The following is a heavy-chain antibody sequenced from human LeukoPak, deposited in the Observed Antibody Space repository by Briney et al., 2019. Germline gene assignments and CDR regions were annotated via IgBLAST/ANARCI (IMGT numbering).Heavy chain of an antibody. CDR2: IKQDGSEK. J-gene: IGHJ4*02. Sequence: GGSLRLSCAASGFTFSSYWMNWVRQAPGKGLEWVANIKQDGSEKYYVDSVKGRFTISRDNAKNSLYLQMNSLRAEDTAVYYCARDSAVAGTGFDYWGQGTPVTVSS. CDR3: ARDSAVAGTGFDY. CDR1: GFTFSSYW. D-gene: IGHD6-19*01. V-gene: IGHV3-7*03.